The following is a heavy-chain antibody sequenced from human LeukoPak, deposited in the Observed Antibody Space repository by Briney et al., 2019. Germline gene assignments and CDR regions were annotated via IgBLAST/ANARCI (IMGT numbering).Heavy chain of an antibody. CDR1: GGPFSGYY. CDR3: ARDPQGGYYGSGSPPDVDY. CDR2: INHSGST. V-gene: IGHV4-34*01. D-gene: IGHD3-10*01. J-gene: IGHJ4*02. Sequence: PSETLSLTCAVYGGPFSGYYWSWIRQPPGKGLEWIGEINHSGSTNYNPSLKSRVTISVDTSKNQFSLKLSSVTAADTAVYYCARDPQGGYYGSGSPPDVDYWGQGTLVTVSS.